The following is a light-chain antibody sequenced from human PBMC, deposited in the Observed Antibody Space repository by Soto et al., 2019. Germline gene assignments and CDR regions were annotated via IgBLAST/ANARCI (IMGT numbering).Light chain of an antibody. V-gene: IGKV1-39*01. CDR1: QSISSY. Sequence: DIQMTQSPSSLSASVGDRVTITCRASQSISSYLNWYQQKPGKAPKLLIYAASSLQSGVPSRFSGSGSGTDFTLTISSLQPEDFATYYCQQSNRSWTFVQGTKVEIK. CDR3: QQSNRSWT. J-gene: IGKJ1*01. CDR2: AAS.